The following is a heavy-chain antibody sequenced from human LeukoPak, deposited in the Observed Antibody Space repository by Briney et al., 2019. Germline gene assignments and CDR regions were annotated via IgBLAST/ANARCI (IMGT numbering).Heavy chain of an antibody. Sequence: SETLSLTCAVSGYSISSGYYWGWIRQPPGKGLEWVGSIFHSGSTYYNPSLKSRVTISVDTSKNQFSLKLSSVTAADTAVYYCARDSGVAVAGPPGYWGQGTLVTVSS. CDR3: ARDSGVAVAGPPGY. J-gene: IGHJ4*02. D-gene: IGHD6-19*01. V-gene: IGHV4-38-2*02. CDR2: IFHSGST. CDR1: GYSISSGYY.